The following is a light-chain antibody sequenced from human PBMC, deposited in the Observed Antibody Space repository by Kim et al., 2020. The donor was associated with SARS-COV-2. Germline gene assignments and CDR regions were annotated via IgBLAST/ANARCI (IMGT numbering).Light chain of an antibody. CDR2: KNS. CDR3: AAWDDSLYGRV. CDR1: GSNIGNNY. Sequence: GQRGTISCSGSGSNIGNNYVYWYQQLSGTAPKLLIYKNSQRPSGVPDRFSGSKSGTSASLAISGLRSEDEADYYCAAWDDSLYGRVFGGGTQLTVL. J-gene: IGLJ3*02. V-gene: IGLV1-47*01.